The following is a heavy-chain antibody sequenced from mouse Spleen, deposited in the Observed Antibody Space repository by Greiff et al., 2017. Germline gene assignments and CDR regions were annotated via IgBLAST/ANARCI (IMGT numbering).Heavy chain of an antibody. CDR3: ARAARATAWFAY. J-gene: IGHJ3*01. CDR1: GYTFTDYN. Sequence: EVQLQQSGPELVKPGASVKMSCKASGYTFTDYNMHWVKQSHGKSLEWIGYINPNNGGTSYNQKFKGKATLTVNKSSSTAYMELRSLTSEDSAVYYCARAARATAWFAYWGQGTLVTVSA. V-gene: IGHV1-22*01. CDR2: INPNNGGT. D-gene: IGHD3-1*01.